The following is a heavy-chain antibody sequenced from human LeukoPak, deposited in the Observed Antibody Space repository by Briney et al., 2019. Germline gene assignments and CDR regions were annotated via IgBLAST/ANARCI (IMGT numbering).Heavy chain of an antibody. J-gene: IGHJ4*02. D-gene: IGHD2-15*01. V-gene: IGHV3-49*03. Sequence: GGSLGLSCTAPGFTFGEDAMSWFRQAPGKGREWLVFIRTKTNGATAEYAASVKGRLSISRDDSKSIAYLQMNSLKTEDTAVYYCARLIVVVVAASSYFDSWGQGTRVTVSS. CDR1: GFTFGEDA. CDR3: ARLIVVVVAASSYFDS. CDR2: IRTKTNGATA.